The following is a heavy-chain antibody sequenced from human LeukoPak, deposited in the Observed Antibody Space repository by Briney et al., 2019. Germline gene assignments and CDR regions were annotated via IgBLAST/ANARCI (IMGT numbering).Heavy chain of an antibody. Sequence: SGGSLRLSCAASGFTFSSYNMNWVRQAPGKGLEWVSSISSSSSYIYYADSVKGRFTISRDNAKNSLYLQMNSLRAEDTAVYYCARDLGGAARCMVYWGQGTLVTVSS. CDR3: ARDLGGAARCMVY. V-gene: IGHV3-21*01. J-gene: IGHJ4*02. D-gene: IGHD6-6*01. CDR1: GFTFSSYN. CDR2: ISSSSSYI.